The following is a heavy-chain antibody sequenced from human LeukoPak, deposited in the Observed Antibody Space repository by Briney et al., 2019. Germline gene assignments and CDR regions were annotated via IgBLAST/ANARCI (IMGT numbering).Heavy chain of an antibody. J-gene: IGHJ4*02. Sequence: GESLKISCKGSGYSFTNYWIGWVRQMPGKGLEWMGIIYPGGSHTKYSPSFQGQVTISADKSISTAYLQWSSLKASDTAMYYCATLKGGADTEIDYWGQGTLVTVTS. V-gene: IGHV5-51*01. CDR2: IYPGGSHT. CDR3: ATLKGGADTEIDY. CDR1: GYSFTNYW. D-gene: IGHD5-18*01.